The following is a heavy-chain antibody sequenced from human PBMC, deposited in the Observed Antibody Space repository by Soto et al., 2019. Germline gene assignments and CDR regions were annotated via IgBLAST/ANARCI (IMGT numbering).Heavy chain of an antibody. CDR1: EFSFDEYG. D-gene: IGHD2-8*02. Sequence: EVQLVESGGGLVQPGRSLRLSCAASEFSFDEYGMHWVRQAPGKGLEWVSGISWNSGTIGYADSVKGRFSISRDNAKKSPYLQMNSLRAEDRALHYCAKSTGGTANGMDVWGQGTTVIVSS. CDR2: ISWNSGTI. J-gene: IGHJ6*02. CDR3: AKSTGGTANGMDV. V-gene: IGHV3-9*01.